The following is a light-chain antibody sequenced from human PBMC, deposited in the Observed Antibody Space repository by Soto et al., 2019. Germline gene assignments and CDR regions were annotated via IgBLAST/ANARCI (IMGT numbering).Light chain of an antibody. CDR3: AAWDANLSGPM. CDR1: NSNIGRYS. CDR2: SDD. J-gene: IGLJ3*02. V-gene: IGLV1-44*01. Sequence: QSVLTQPPSLSGTPGQRVTISCSGSNSNIGRYSVNWYQHLPGTAPKILIYSDDERPSGVPDRFSGSKSGTSASLAISGLQSEDEAEYYCAAWDANLSGPMFGGGTKLTVL.